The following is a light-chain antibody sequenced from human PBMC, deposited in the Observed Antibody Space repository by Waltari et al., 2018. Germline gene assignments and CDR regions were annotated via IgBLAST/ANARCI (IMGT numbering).Light chain of an antibody. CDR2: NDN. J-gene: IGLJ1*01. Sequence: SHDLTQPSSVSVSPGQTATITCSGETLPTQYIYWFQQRRGQAPVLVIYNDNKRPSGIPDRFSGSSSGTTGTLTIAGVQAEDEADYYCQSADSRGTLYVFGPGTKVTVL. CDR3: QSADSRGTLYV. V-gene: IGLV3-25*03. CDR1: TLPTQY.